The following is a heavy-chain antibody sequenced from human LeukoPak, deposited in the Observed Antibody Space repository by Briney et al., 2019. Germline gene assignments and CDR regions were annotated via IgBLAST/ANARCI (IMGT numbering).Heavy chain of an antibody. CDR1: GFTFSSYS. V-gene: IGHV3-21*01. D-gene: IGHD3-9*01. CDR3: ASNYDILTGYYPWYFGL. Sequence: GGSLRLSCAASGFTFSSYSMNWVRQAPGKGLEWVSSISSSSSYIYYADSVKGRFTISRDNAKNSLYLQMNSLRAEDTAVYYCASNYDILTGYYPWYFGLWGRGTLVTVSS. CDR2: ISSSSSYI. J-gene: IGHJ2*01.